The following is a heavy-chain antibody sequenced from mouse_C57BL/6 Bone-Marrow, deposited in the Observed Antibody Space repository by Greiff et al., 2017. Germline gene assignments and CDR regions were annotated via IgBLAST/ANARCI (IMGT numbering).Heavy chain of an antibody. CDR2: IYPRSGNT. V-gene: IGHV1-81*01. CDR1: GYTFTSYG. CDR3: ARWGGYYRGYAMDY. Sequence: VKLVESGAELARPGASVKLSCKASGYTFTSYGISWVKQRTGQGLEWIGEIYPRSGNTYYNEKFKGKATLTADKSSSTAYMELRSLTSADSAVYFCARWGGYYRGYAMDYWGQGTSVTVSS. J-gene: IGHJ4*01. D-gene: IGHD2-12*01.